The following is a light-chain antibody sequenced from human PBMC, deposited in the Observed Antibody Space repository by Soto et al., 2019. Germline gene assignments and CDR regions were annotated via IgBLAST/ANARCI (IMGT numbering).Light chain of an antibody. J-gene: IGKJ1*01. CDR2: GAS. CDR1: QHIRTD. Sequence: DILITQSPSTLSVSPGEQLTLSCRASQHIRTDLAWYQQRPGKAPRLLIYGASNTATGIPDRLSGSGSGTDFTLTIRRLEPEDSAVYYCQQYGTSGTFGQGTKVDIK. V-gene: IGKV3-20*01. CDR3: QQYGTSGT.